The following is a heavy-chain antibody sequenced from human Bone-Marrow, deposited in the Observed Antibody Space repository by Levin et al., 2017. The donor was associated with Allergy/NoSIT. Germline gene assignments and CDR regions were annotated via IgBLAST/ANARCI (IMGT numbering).Heavy chain of an antibody. Sequence: GGSLRLSCAASGFTVSSNYMSWVRQAPGKGPEWVSVIYSGGSTYYADFVKGRFTISRDNSKNTPYLQMNSLRAEDTAVYYCARGWFGELLSHWGQGTLVTVSS. D-gene: IGHD3-10*01. CDR1: GFTVSSNY. J-gene: IGHJ4*02. CDR2: IYSGGST. V-gene: IGHV3-53*01. CDR3: ARGWFGELLSH.